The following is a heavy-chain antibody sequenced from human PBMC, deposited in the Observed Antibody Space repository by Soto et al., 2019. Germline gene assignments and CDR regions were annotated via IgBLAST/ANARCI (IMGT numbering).Heavy chain of an antibody. CDR2: IYYSGSS. Sequence: PSETLSLTCTVSGGSIRSSSYYWGWIRQPPGKGLEWIGSIYYSGSSYYNPSLKSRVTISVDTSKNQFSLELTSVTAADTAVYYCASNKRITMIVVVGGYDMDVWGQGTTVTVSS. CDR3: ASNKRITMIVVVGGYDMDV. CDR1: GGSIRSSSYY. D-gene: IGHD3-22*01. V-gene: IGHV4-39*01. J-gene: IGHJ6*02.